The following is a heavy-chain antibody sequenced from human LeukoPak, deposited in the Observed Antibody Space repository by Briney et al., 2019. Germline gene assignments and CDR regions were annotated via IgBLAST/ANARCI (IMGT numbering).Heavy chain of an antibody. CDR2: ISGSGNTV. CDR1: GFTFSDYE. J-gene: IGHJ5*02. Sequence: PGGSLRLSCTASGFTFSDYEMDWVRQAPGKGLEWVSYISGSGNTVYYADSVKGRFTISRDNAKNSLYLQMNGLGVEDTAVYYCARDWKTAATSRYDVLDPWGQGTLVTVSS. V-gene: IGHV3-48*03. D-gene: IGHD1-1*01. CDR3: ARDWKTAATSRYDVLDP.